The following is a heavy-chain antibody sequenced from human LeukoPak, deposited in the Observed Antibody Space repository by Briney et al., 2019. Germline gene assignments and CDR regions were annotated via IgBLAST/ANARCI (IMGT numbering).Heavy chain of an antibody. J-gene: IGHJ4*02. CDR2: MSYSGST. CDR1: GGSITSSSYS. V-gene: IGHV4-39*07. D-gene: IGHD5-24*01. CDR3: ARVRWLQLGHFDY. Sequence: PSETLSLTCIVSGGSITSSSYSWGWIRQPPGKGLEWIASMSYSGSTYYNPSLKSRVTISVDTSRNQFSLKLSSVTAADTAVYYCARVRWLQLGHFDYWGQGSLVTVSS.